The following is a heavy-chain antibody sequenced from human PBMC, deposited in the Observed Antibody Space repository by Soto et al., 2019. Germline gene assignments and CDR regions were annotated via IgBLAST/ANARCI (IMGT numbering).Heavy chain of an antibody. V-gene: IGHV1-58*01. CDR2: IVVGSGNT. D-gene: IGHD3-10*01. J-gene: IGHJ4*02. Sequence: SVKVSCKASGFTFTSSAVQWVRQARGQRLEWIGWIVVGSGNTNYAQKFQERVTITRDMSTSTAYMELSSLRSEDTAVYYCEADKRYYYGSGRYPDYWGQGTLVTVSS. CDR3: EADKRYYYGSGRYPDY. CDR1: GFTFTSSA.